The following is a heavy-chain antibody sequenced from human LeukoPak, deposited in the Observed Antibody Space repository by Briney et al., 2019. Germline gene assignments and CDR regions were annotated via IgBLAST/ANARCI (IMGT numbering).Heavy chain of an antibody. V-gene: IGHV5-51*01. CDR2: IYPSDSDT. CDR1: GYTFTSNW. J-gene: IGHJ4*02. Sequence: GESLKISCKGSGYTFTSNWIGWVRQMPGKGLEWMAIIYPSDSDTRYSSSFQGQVTISVDKSISTAYLQWRSLKASDTAMYYCARQSATHADYWGQGTPVTVSS. CDR3: ARQSATHADY.